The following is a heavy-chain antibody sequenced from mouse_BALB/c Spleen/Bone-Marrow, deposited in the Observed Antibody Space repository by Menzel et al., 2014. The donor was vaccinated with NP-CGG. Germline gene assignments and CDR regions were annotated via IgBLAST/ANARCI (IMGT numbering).Heavy chain of an antibody. D-gene: IGHD6-2*01. CDR2: IDTSDSYT. CDR3: XXGXDXFSLXX. Sequence: VHLVESGTELVMPGASVKMSCKASGYAFTDRWIHWVKQRPGQGLEWIGAIDTSDSYTNYNQKFKGKATLTVDEYSSTAYIHLSSLTSEDSAVYXXXXGXDXFSLXXXXQRTSVTVSS. CDR1: GYAFTDRW. J-gene: IGHJ4*01. V-gene: IGHV1-69*01.